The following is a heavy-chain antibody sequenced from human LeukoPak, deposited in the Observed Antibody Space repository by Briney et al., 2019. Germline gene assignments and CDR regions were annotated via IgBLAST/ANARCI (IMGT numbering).Heavy chain of an antibody. J-gene: IGHJ3*02. D-gene: IGHD2-21*01. CDR3: ARDCGGDCYIGLIDAFDI. CDR2: IQYHGRDK. CDR1: GFTFRTSG. Sequence: GGSLRLSCAASGFTFRTSGMHWVRQAPGKGLEWVAFIQYHGRDKYYADSVKGRFTISRDNSKNTLYMEVNSLRAEDTAVYYCARDCGGDCYIGLIDAFDIWGQGTMVTVSS. V-gene: IGHV3-30*02.